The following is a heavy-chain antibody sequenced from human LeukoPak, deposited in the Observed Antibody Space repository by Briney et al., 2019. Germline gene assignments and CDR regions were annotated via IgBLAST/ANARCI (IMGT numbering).Heavy chain of an antibody. CDR1: GFTFSNYA. J-gene: IGHJ5*02. D-gene: IGHD3-10*01. CDR3: AKFTHGSGSFNPAHNWFDP. CDR2: ISGSGDST. V-gene: IGHV3-23*01. Sequence: GGSLRLSCAASGFTFSNYAMSWVCQAPGKGLEWVSAISGSGDSTYYADSVKGRFTISRDNSKNTLFLQMNSLRAEDTAVYYCAKFTHGSGSFNPAHNWFDPWGQGTLVTVSS.